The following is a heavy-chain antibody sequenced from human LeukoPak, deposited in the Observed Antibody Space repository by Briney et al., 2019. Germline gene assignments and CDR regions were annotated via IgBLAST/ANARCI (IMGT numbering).Heavy chain of an antibody. J-gene: IGHJ4*02. Sequence: PGGSLRLSCAASGFIFSDFAMRWVRQAPGKGLEWVSSIDNAGSSRFYADSVRGRFTISRDNSKNTVYLQMNSLRAEDTATYYCARGGWKTRWGQGTLVTVSS. CDR3: ARGGWKTR. V-gene: IGHV3-23*03. CDR2: IDNAGSSR. CDR1: GFIFSDFA. D-gene: IGHD1-1*01.